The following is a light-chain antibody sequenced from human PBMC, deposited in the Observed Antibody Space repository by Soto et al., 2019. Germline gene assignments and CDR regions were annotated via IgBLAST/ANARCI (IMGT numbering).Light chain of an antibody. Sequence: QAEVTQEPSLTVSPGGTVTLTCTSSTGAVTSDHYPNWFQQKPGQAPRSLIYSISNRHSWTPARFSGSLLGAKAALTLSGVQPEDEAEYYCLLYYGGVYVFGTGTKLTVL. CDR2: SIS. J-gene: IGLJ1*01. V-gene: IGLV7-43*01. CDR1: TGAVTSDHY. CDR3: LLYYGGVYV.